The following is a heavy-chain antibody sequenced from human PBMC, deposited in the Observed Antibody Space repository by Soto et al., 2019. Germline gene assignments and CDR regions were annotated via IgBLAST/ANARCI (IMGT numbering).Heavy chain of an antibody. CDR2: INHSGST. CDR1: GGSFSGYY. CDR3: ARGTDYGDYLVYGVDV. Sequence: SETLSLTCAVYGGSFSGYYWSWIRQPPGKGLEWIGEINHSGSTNYNPSLKSRVTISVDTSKNQFSLKLSSVTAADTAVYYCARGTDYGDYLVYGVDVWGQGTTVTVSS. J-gene: IGHJ6*02. D-gene: IGHD4-17*01. V-gene: IGHV4-34*01.